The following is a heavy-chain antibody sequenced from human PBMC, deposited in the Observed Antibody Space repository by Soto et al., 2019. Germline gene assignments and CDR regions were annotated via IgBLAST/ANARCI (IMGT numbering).Heavy chain of an antibody. CDR2: IYYSGST. J-gene: IGHJ4*02. CDR3: ARTIFGVDYYIDY. Sequence: SETLSLTCTVSGGSISSGDYYWSWIRQPPGKGLEWIGYIYYSGSTYYNPSLKSRVTISVDTSKNQFSLKLSSVTAADTAVYYCARTIFGVDYYIDYWGQGTLVTVSS. V-gene: IGHV4-30-4*01. D-gene: IGHD3-3*01. CDR1: GGSISSGDYY.